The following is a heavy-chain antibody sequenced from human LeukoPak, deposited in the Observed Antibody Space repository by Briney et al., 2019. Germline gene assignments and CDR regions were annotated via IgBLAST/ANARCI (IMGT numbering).Heavy chain of an antibody. V-gene: IGHV3-23*01. CDR1: GITLNNNA. Sequence: GESLRLSCAASGITLNNNAMSWVRQAPGKGPEWVSSISINGGTTYYADSVEGRFTISRDNSKNTLYLQMNSLRAEDTAVYYCAKDLRSLYESGNYGWFDPWGQGALVTVSS. CDR3: AKDLRSLYESGNYGWFDP. D-gene: IGHD3-10*01. J-gene: IGHJ5*02. CDR2: ISINGGTT.